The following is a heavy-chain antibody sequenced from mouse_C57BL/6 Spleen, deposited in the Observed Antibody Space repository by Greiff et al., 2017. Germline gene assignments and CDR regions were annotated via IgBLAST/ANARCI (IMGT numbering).Heavy chain of an antibody. V-gene: IGHV1-69*01. CDR1: GYTFTSYW. CDR3: ARGDDYDGGDY. Sequence: QVQLKQPGAELVMPGASVKLSCKASGYTFTSYWMHWVKQRPGQGLEWIGEIDPSDSYTNYNQKFKGKSTLTVDKSSSTAYMQLSSLTSEDSAVYYCARGDDYDGGDYWGQGTTLTVSS. CDR2: IDPSDSYT. J-gene: IGHJ2*01. D-gene: IGHD2-4*01.